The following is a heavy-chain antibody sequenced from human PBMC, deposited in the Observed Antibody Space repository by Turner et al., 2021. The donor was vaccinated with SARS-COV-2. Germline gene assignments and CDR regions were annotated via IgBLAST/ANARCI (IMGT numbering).Heavy chain of an antibody. CDR1: GGSISSSSYY. Sequence: QLQLQESGPGLVKPSETLSLTCTVSGGSISSSSYYWGWIRQPPGKGLEWISYISINGRTKYYADSVMGRFTVSRDDAESSLYLQMNSLRDEDSAVYYCARSLIAGADGTLYGMDVWGQGTTVTVSS. CDR2: ISINGRTK. D-gene: IGHD6-13*01. J-gene: IGHJ6*02. CDR3: ARSLIAGADGTLYGMDV. V-gene: IGHV3-11*04.